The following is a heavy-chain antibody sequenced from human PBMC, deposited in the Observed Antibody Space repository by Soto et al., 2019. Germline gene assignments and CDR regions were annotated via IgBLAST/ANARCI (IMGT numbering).Heavy chain of an antibody. CDR2: INAGNGNT. V-gene: IGHV1-3*01. Sequence: VASVKVSCKASGYTFTSYAMHWVRQAPGQRLEWMGWINAGNGNTKYSQKFQGRVTITRDTSASTAYMELSSLRSEDTAVYYCASHLGYCISTSCFYGMDVWGQGTTVTVSS. CDR1: GYTFTSYA. J-gene: IGHJ6*02. D-gene: IGHD2-2*03. CDR3: ASHLGYCISTSCFYGMDV.